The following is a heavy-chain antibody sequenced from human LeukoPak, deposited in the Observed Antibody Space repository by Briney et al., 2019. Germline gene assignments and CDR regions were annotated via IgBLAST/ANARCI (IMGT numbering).Heavy chain of an antibody. V-gene: IGHV3-49*04. Sequence: QPGRSLRPSCTASGFTFGDYAMSWVRQAPGKGLEWVGFIRSKAYGGTTEYAASVKGRFTISRDDSKSVAYLQMNSLKTEDTAVYYCTREAYGSGSYYNHDAFDIWGQGTMVTVSS. D-gene: IGHD3-10*01. CDR2: IRSKAYGGTT. CDR3: TREAYGSGSYYNHDAFDI. J-gene: IGHJ3*02. CDR1: GFTFGDYA.